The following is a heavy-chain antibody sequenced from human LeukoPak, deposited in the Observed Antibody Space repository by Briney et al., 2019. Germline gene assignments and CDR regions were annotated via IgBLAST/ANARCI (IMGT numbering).Heavy chain of an antibody. CDR3: ARVGGLYDSSGYYKTPFDY. D-gene: IGHD3-22*01. J-gene: IGHJ4*02. CDR1: GYTFTGYY. V-gene: IGHV1-2*02. CDR2: INPNSGGT. Sequence: GASVKVSCKASGYTFTGYYMHWVRQAPGQGLEWMGWINPNSGGTNYAQKFQGRVTMTRDTSISTAYMELSRLRSDDTAVYYCARVGGLYDSSGYYKTPFDYWGQGTLVTVSS.